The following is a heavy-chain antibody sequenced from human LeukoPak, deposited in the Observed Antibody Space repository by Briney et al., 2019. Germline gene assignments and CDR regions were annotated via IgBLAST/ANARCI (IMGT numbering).Heavy chain of an antibody. CDR1: GFTFSSYG. Sequence: GGSLRLSCAASGFTFSSYGMHWVRQAPGKGLEWVAVIWYDGSNKYYADSVKGRFTISRDNSKNTLYLQMNSLRAEDTAVYYCARMRGYDILTGYYGPFDYWGQGTLVTVSS. CDR3: ARMRGYDILTGYYGPFDY. CDR2: IWYDGSNK. V-gene: IGHV3-33*01. D-gene: IGHD3-9*01. J-gene: IGHJ4*02.